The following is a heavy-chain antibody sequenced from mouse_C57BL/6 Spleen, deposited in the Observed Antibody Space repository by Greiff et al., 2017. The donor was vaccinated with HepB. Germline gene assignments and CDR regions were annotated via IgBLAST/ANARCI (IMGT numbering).Heavy chain of an antibody. CDR2: IYPGDGDT. V-gene: IGHV1-80*01. J-gene: IGHJ4*01. D-gene: IGHD4-1*01. CDR1: GYAFSSYW. CDR3: ARPNWDGAMDY. Sequence: VKLMESGAELVKPGASVKISCKASGYAFSSYWMNWVKQRPGKGLEWIGQIYPGDGDTNYNGKFKGKATLTADKSSSTAYMQLSSLTSEDSAVYFCARPNWDGAMDYWGQGTSVTVSS.